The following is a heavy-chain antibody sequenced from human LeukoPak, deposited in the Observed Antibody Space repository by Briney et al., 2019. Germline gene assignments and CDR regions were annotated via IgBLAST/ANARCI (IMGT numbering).Heavy chain of an antibody. CDR3: AKSGYGACTSTSCYDAFDI. J-gene: IGHJ3*02. D-gene: IGHD2-2*01. CDR1: GFTVSSNY. CDR2: IYSGGST. V-gene: IGHV3-53*01. Sequence: GGSLRLSCAASGFTVSSNYMSWVRQAPGKGLEWVSVIYSGGSTYYADSVKGRFTISRDNSKNTLYLQMNSLRAEDTAVYYCAKSGYGACTSTSCYDAFDIWGQGTMVTVSS.